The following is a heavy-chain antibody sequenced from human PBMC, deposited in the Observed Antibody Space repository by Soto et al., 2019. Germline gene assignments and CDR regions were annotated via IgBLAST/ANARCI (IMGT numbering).Heavy chain of an antibody. CDR1: GFPSSSNS. V-gene: IGHV3-48*02. Sequence: GGSLRLSCAASGFPSSSNSVNWVRQAPGKGLEWVSYITGSGTTTRYADSVKGRFTLSRDNAKNSLFLDMNSLRDEDTAVYYCARDLNWGFDHWGRGTLVTVSS. CDR2: ITGSGTTT. D-gene: IGHD7-27*01. CDR3: ARDLNWGFDH. J-gene: IGHJ5*02.